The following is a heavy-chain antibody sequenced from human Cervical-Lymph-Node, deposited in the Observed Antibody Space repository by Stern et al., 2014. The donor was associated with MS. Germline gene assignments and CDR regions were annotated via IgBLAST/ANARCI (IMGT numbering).Heavy chain of an antibody. CDR1: GFTFSNYW. J-gene: IGHJ4*02. CDR2: INSDGSRT. V-gene: IGHV3-74*02. D-gene: IGHD1-26*01. CDR3: ARSWELAFDY. Sequence: EVHLVESGGGLVQPGGSLRLSCAASGFTFSNYWMHWVRHAPGKGLVWISHINSDGSRTGYADSVKGRFSISGDNAKNTLYLQMNSLRAEDTAVYYCARSWELAFDYWGQGTLVTVSS.